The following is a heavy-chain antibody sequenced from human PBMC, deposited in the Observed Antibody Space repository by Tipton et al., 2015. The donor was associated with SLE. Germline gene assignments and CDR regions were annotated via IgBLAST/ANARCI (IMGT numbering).Heavy chain of an antibody. CDR3: AKDIGNSGYLFDY. CDR1: GFTFNDYA. D-gene: IGHD5-12*01. CDR2: INWNSDNR. Sequence: QLVQSGGGLVQPGRSLRLSCVASGFTFNDYAMHWVRQAPGRGLEWVSGINWNSDNRGYADSVKGRFTISRDNAKNSLYLQINSLRPEDTVLYYCAKDIGNSGYLFDYWGQGALVTVSS. V-gene: IGHV3-9*01. J-gene: IGHJ4*02.